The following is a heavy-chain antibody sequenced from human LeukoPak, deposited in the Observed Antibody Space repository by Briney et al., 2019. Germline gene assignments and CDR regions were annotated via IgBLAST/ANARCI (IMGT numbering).Heavy chain of an antibody. CDR2: IRSKAYGGTT. CDR3: TRETGDIVVVPAAIGAFDI. J-gene: IGHJ3*02. V-gene: IGHV3-49*04. Sequence: GGSLRLSCTASGFTFGDYTMSWVRQAPGKGLEWVGFIRSKAYGGTTEYAASVKGIFTISRDDSKSIAFLQMNSLKTEDTAVYYCTRETGDIVVVPAAIGAFDIWGQGTMVTVSS. D-gene: IGHD2-2*02. CDR1: GFTFGDYT.